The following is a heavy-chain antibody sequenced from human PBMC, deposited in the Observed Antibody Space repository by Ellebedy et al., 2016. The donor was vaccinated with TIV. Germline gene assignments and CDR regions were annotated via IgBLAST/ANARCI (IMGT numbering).Heavy chain of an antibody. CDR2: IETNTGHP. CDR3: ARLYSYGSNH. J-gene: IGHJ5*02. D-gene: IGHD5-18*01. Sequence: AASVKVSCKASGYTFTYHNIQWARQAPGQALEWKGWIETNTGHPKYAQGFTGRFVLSLDTSVSTAYLQISSLKPEETAVYYCARLYSYGSNHWGQGTLVTVSS. CDR1: GYTFTYHN. V-gene: IGHV7-4-1*02.